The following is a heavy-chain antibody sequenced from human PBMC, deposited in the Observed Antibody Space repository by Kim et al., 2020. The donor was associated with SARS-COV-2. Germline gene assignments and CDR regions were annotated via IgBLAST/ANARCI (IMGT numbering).Heavy chain of an antibody. CDR2: IYTSGST. Sequence: SETLSLTCTVSGGSISSYYWSWIRQPAGKGLEWIGRIYTSGSTNYNPSLKSRVTMSVDTSKNQFSLKLSSVTAAETAVYYCARAFSYYYDSSGYYYYYYGMDVWGQGTTVTVSS. J-gene: IGHJ6*02. CDR1: GGSISSYY. D-gene: IGHD3-22*01. V-gene: IGHV4-4*07. CDR3: ARAFSYYYDSSGYYYYYYGMDV.